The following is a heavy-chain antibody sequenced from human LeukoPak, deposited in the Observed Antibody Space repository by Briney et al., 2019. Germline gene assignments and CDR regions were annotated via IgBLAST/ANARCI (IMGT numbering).Heavy chain of an antibody. CDR3: VKAFRPFNSGNYYSCLDY. J-gene: IGHJ4*02. V-gene: IGHV3-23*01. CDR2: ISDNA. CDR1: GFTLSSYA. D-gene: IGHD3-22*01. Sequence: GGSLRLSCAASGFTLSSYAMSWVRQTPGKGLEWVSTISDNAYYADSVRGRFTISRDNSKNTLHLQMNSLRAEDTALYYCVKAFRPFNSGNYYSCLDYWGQGTLVTVSS.